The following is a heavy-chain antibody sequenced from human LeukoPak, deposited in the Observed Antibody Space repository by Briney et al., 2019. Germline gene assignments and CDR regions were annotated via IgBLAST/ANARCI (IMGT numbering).Heavy chain of an antibody. CDR1: GGSMSSYY. CDR2: IHTSGST. V-gene: IGHV4-4*07. D-gene: IGHD5-18*01. J-gene: IGHJ4*02. Sequence: SETLSLTCTVSGGSMSSYYWTWIRQPAGKGLEWIGRIHTSGSTNYNPSLKSRVTISVDTSKNQFSLKLSSVTAADTAAYFCAREDTAMVYFAYWGQGTLVTVSS. CDR3: AREDTAMVYFAY.